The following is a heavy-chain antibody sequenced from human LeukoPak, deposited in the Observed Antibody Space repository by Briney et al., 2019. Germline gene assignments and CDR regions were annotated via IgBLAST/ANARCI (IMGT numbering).Heavy chain of an antibody. CDR2: IWYDGSNK. V-gene: IGHV3-33*01. CDR3: ARELCSSTSCYVGYYYYGMDV. Sequence: PGGSLRLSCAASGFTFSSYGMYWVRQAPGKGLEWVAVIWYDGSNKYYADSVKGRFTISRDNSKNTLYLQMNSLRAEDTAVYYCARELCSSTSCYVGYYYYGMDVWGQGTTVTVSS. CDR1: GFTFSSYG. J-gene: IGHJ6*02. D-gene: IGHD2-2*01.